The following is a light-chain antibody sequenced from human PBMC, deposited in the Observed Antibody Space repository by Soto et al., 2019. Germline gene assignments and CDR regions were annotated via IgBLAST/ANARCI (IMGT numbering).Light chain of an antibody. Sequence: QSVLTQPPSVSGAPGQRVTISCTGSSSNIGAGYDVHWYQQLPGTAPKLLIYGNSNRPSGVPVRFSGSKSGTSASLAITGLQAEDEADYCCQSYDSRLSGAVFGGGTKLTVL. CDR3: QSYDSRLSGAV. CDR1: SSNIGAGYD. V-gene: IGLV1-40*01. CDR2: GNS. J-gene: IGLJ2*01.